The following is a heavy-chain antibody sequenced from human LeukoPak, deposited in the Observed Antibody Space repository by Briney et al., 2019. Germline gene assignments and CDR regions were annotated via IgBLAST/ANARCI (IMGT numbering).Heavy chain of an antibody. Sequence: GGSLTLSCAASGFTFSTYSMNWVRQAPGKGLEWVSSISSGKGYIYYADSVKGRFSISRDNAKNSLYLQMNSLRAEDTAVYYCARQCYYYDSNESCDYWGQGTLVTVSS. D-gene: IGHD3-22*01. CDR3: ARQCYYYDSNESCDY. V-gene: IGHV3-21*01. CDR1: GFTFSTYS. J-gene: IGHJ4*02. CDR2: ISSGKGYI.